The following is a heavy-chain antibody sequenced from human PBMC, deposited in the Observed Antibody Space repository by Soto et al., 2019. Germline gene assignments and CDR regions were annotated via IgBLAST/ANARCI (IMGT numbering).Heavy chain of an antibody. V-gene: IGHV3-23*01. CDR1: GFTFSSYA. CDR3: AKDWEQLWLLDY. D-gene: IGHD5-18*01. CDR2: ISGSGGST. J-gene: IGHJ4*02. Sequence: EVQLLESGGGLVQPGGSPRLSCAASGFTFSSYAMSWVRQAPGKGLEWVSAISGSGGSTYYADSVKGRFTISRDNSKNTLYLQMNSLRAEDTAVYYCAKDWEQLWLLDYWGQGTLVTVSS.